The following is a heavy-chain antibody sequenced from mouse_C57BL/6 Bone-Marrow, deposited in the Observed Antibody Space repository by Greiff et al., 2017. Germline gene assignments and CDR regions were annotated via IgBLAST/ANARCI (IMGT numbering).Heavy chain of an antibody. CDR2: INPSSGYT. Sequence: QVQLQQSGAELAKPGASVKLSCKASGYTFTSYWMHWVKQRPGQGLEWIGYINPSSGYTKYNQKFKDKATLTADKSSSTAYMQLSSLPYEDSAVYYCAGSNYVYFDVWGTGTTVTVSS. J-gene: IGHJ1*03. CDR3: AGSNYVYFDV. D-gene: IGHD2-5*01. V-gene: IGHV1-7*01. CDR1: GYTFTSYW.